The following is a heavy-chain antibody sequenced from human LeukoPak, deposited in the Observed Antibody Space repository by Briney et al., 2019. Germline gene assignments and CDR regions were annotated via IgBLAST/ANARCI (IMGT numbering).Heavy chain of an antibody. J-gene: IGHJ3*02. Sequence: SETLSLTCAVHGGSFSGYYWSWIRQPPGQGLEWIGEVNHSGTARYNPSLESRVTISVDTSKSQSSLNVYFVTAADTAVYYCASLNPSSGRRNAFDIRGQGAMVTVSS. CDR1: GGSFSGYY. D-gene: IGHD1-26*01. CDR3: ASLNPSSGRRNAFDI. CDR2: VNHSGTA. V-gene: IGHV4-34*01.